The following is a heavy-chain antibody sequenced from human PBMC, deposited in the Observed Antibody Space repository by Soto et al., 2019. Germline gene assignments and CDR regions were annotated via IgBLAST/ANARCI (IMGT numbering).Heavy chain of an antibody. CDR3: ARPQYSSSWPYYYYGMDV. J-gene: IGHJ6*02. Sequence: SETLCLTCTVSGGSISSSSYYWGWIRQPPGKGLEWIGSIYYSGSTYYNPSLKSRVTISVDTSKNQFSLKLSSVTAADTAVYYCARPQYSSSWPYYYYGMDVWGQGTTVTVSS. CDR2: IYYSGST. V-gene: IGHV4-39*01. CDR1: GGSISSSSYY. D-gene: IGHD6-13*01.